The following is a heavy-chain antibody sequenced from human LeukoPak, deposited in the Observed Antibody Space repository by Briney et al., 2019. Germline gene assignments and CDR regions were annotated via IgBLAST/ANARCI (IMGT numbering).Heavy chain of an antibody. CDR2: ISGGGGST. CDR1: GFTFKTYT. D-gene: IGHD5-18*01. CDR3: AKDVTWVQLCLDY. Sequence: PGGSLRLSCAASGFTFKTYTMSWVRQAPGKGLEWASGISGGGGSTYYADSVKGRFTISRDNSKNTLYLQMNSLRAEDTAVYYCAKDVTWVQLCLDYWGQGTLVTVSS. V-gene: IGHV3-23*01. J-gene: IGHJ4*02.